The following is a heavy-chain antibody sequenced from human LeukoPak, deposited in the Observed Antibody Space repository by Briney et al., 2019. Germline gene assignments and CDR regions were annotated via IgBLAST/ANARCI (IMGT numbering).Heavy chain of an antibody. CDR3: ARVSPGGIEIWLYFDY. Sequence: TGGSLRLSCAAPGFTFSSYWMSWVRQAPGKGLEWVANIKQDGSEKYYVDSVKGRFTISRDNAKNSLYLQMNSLTVEDTAVYFCARVSPGGIEIWLYFDYWGQGTLVTVSS. J-gene: IGHJ4*02. V-gene: IGHV3-7*01. D-gene: IGHD3-9*01. CDR1: GFTFSSYW. CDR2: IKQDGSEK.